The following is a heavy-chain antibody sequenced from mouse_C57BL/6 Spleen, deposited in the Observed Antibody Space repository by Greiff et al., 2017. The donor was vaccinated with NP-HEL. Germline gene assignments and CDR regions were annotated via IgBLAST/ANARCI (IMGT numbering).Heavy chain of an antibody. D-gene: IGHD1-1*01. CDR3: TIRYGSSLYYYGD. Sequence: VQLQQSGAELVRPGASVKLSCTASGFNIKDDYMHWVKQRPEQGLEWIGWIDPENGDTEYASKFQGKATIPADTSSNTAYLQLCSLTSEDTAVYYCTIRYGSSLYYYGDWGQGATLTASS. J-gene: IGHJ2*01. V-gene: IGHV14-4*01. CDR2: IDPENGDT. CDR1: GFNIKDDY.